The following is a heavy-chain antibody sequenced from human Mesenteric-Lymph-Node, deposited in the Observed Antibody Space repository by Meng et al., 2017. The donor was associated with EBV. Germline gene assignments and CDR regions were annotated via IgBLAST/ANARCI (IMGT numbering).Heavy chain of an antibody. CDR1: GGSVSSGSYY. D-gene: IGHD2-2*01. CDR2: IYYSGST. CDR3: ARDQVLRGAVVPPAIAWFDP. V-gene: IGHV4-61*01. Sequence: SGPALVKPSETLSLTCTVSGGSVSSGSYYWSWIRQPPGKGLEWIGYIYYSGSTNYNPSLKSRVTISVDTSKNQFSLKLRSVTAADTAVYYCARDQVLRGAVVPPAIAWFDPWGQGTLVTVSS. J-gene: IGHJ5*02.